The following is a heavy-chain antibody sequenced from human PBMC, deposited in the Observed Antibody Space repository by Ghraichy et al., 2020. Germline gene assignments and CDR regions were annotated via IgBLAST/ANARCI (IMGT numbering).Heavy chain of an antibody. Sequence: GGSLRLSCAASGFTFSTYAMSWVRQAPGKGLEWVSGISGSGDNTYTADSVKGRFIISRDNSKNTLYLHMNSLRADDTAVYVCARSSYHSGTSGPPHASDIWGQGTMVTVSS. CDR2: ISGSGDNT. J-gene: IGHJ3*02. D-gene: IGHD3-22*01. CDR3: ARSSYHSGTSGPPHASDI. V-gene: IGHV3-23*01. CDR1: GFTFSTYA.